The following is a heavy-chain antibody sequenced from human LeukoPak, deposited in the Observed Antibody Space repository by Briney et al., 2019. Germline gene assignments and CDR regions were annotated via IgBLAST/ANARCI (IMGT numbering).Heavy chain of an antibody. D-gene: IGHD3-3*01. CDR3: ARVGRSDFWRSYGTYDYYYYMDV. CDR2: IKEDGSET. Sequence: TGGSLRLSCTASGLSLNNYWMTWVRQAPGKGLEWVANIKEDGSETYYVDSVKGRFTISRDNAKKSLYLQMNSLRGEDTAVYHCARVGRSDFWRSYGTYDYYYYMDVWGEGTTVTVSS. J-gene: IGHJ6*03. CDR1: GLSLNNYW. V-gene: IGHV3-7*01.